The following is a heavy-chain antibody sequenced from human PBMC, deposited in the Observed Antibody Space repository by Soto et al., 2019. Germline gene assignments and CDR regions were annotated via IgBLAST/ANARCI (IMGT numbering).Heavy chain of an antibody. CDR2: IYYSGST. J-gene: IGHJ4*02. D-gene: IGHD3-10*01. Sequence: QVQLQESGPGLVKPSQTLSLTCTVSGGSISSGDYYWSWIRQPPGQGLEWIGYIYYSGSTYYNPALKSRGTISVDTSKNQFSLKLSSVTAADTAVYYCARARGEDGPLWFGPTFDYWGQGTLVTVSS. CDR3: ARARGEDGPLWFGPTFDY. CDR1: GGSISSGDYY. V-gene: IGHV4-30-4*01.